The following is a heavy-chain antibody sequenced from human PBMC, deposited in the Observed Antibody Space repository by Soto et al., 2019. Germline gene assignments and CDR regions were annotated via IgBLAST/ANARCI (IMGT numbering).Heavy chain of an antibody. D-gene: IGHD4-17*01. Sequence: EVQLVESGGGLVQTGVSLRLSCAASGFTVSSNYMSWVRQAPGKGLEWVSVIYSGGSTYYADSVKGRFTISRDNSKNTLYLQMNSLRAEDTAVYYCARVTLGDYAYFDYWGQGTLVTVSS. CDR1: GFTVSSNY. J-gene: IGHJ4*02. CDR2: IYSGGST. V-gene: IGHV3-66*01. CDR3: ARVTLGDYAYFDY.